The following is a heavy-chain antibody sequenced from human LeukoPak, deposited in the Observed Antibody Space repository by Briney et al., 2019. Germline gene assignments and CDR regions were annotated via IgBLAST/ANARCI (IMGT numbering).Heavy chain of an antibody. CDR3: ARTNPPATYYYDSSGSLYYYYYGMDV. CDR2: IYYSGST. Sequence: KSSETLSLTCTVSGGSISSYYWSWIRQPPGRGLEWIGYIYYSGSTNYNPSLKSRVTISVDTSKNQFSLKLSPVTAADTAVYYCARTNPPATYYYDSSGSLYYYYYGMDVWGQGTTVTVSS. V-gene: IGHV4-59*01. D-gene: IGHD3-22*01. J-gene: IGHJ6*02. CDR1: GGSISSYY.